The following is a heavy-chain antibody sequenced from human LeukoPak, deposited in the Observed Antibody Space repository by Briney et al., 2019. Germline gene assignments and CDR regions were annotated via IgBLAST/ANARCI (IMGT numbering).Heavy chain of an antibody. Sequence: PGGSLRLSCAASGFTFSSYGMHWVRQAPGKGLEWVSFIRYDGSNEYYADSVRGRFTISRDNSKNTLYLQMNSLRAEDTAVYYCATLRKSFWIPEFDFWGQGTLVTVSS. CDR2: IRYDGSNE. J-gene: IGHJ4*02. CDR1: GFTFSSYG. V-gene: IGHV3-30*02. D-gene: IGHD1-1*01. CDR3: ATLRKSFWIPEFDF.